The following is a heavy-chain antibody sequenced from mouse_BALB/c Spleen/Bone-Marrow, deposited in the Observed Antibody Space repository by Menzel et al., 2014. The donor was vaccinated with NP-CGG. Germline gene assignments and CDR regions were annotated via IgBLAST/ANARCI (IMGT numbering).Heavy chain of an antibody. CDR2: ISGGGSYT. CDR1: GFTFSSYG. Sequence: EVKLMESGGNLVKSGGSLKLSCAASGFTFSSYGMSWVHQTPEKRLEWVATISGGGSYTFYPDSVKGRFTISRDNAKNNLYLQLSSLRSEDTALYYCARHAYYDQTEVSFVYWGQGTLVTVSA. J-gene: IGHJ3*01. CDR3: ARHAYYDQTEVSFVY. V-gene: IGHV5-9-2*01. D-gene: IGHD2-4*01.